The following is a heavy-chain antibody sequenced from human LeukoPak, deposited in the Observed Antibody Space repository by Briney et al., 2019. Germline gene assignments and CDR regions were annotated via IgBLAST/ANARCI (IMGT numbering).Heavy chain of an antibody. Sequence: GGSLRLSCAASGFTFSSYAMSWVRQAPGKGLEWVSSISSNGAYIYYADSARGRFTISRDNSKNTLYLQMNSLRAEDTAVYYCARAGSSSWTERGWFDPWGQGTLVTVSS. D-gene: IGHD6-13*01. V-gene: IGHV3-23*01. CDR1: GFTFSSYA. J-gene: IGHJ5*02. CDR2: ISSNGAYI. CDR3: ARAGSSSWTERGWFDP.